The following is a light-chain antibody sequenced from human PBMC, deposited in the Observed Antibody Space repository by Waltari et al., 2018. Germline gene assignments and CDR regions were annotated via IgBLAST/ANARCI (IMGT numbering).Light chain of an antibody. CDR1: NLGSYS. J-gene: IGLJ1*01. CDR2: YDS. Sequence: SYVLTQPPSVSVAPGETASITCGGDNLGSYSVPWYQQKPGQAPVLVIFYDSDRPSGIPARFSGSNSGNTATLTITSVEAGDEARYYCQVWHADIDPGVFGTGTEVTVL. CDR3: QVWHADIDPGV. V-gene: IGLV3-21*04.